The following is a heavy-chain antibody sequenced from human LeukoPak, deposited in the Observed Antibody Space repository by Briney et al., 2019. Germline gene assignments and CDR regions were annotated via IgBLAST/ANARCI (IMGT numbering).Heavy chain of an antibody. CDR2: INHSGST. J-gene: IGHJ6*03. V-gene: IGHV4-34*01. D-gene: IGHD3-3*01. CDR3: ARKYYDFWSGYYPRHYYYYMDV. Sequence: SETLSLTCAVYGGSFSGYYWSWIRQPPGKGLEWIGEINHSGSTNYNPSLKSRVTISVDTSKNQFSLKLSSVTAADTAVYYRARKYYDFWSGYYPRHYYYYMDVWGKGTTVTVSS. CDR1: GGSFSGYY.